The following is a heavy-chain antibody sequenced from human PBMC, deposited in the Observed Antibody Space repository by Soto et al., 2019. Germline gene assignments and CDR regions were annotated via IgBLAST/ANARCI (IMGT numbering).Heavy chain of an antibody. V-gene: IGHV3-30-3*01. J-gene: IGHJ4*02. CDR1: GYSFSTYA. CDR2: ISYDGSNK. D-gene: IGHD3-9*01. CDR3: ASSLVTPFDY. Sequence: QVQLVESGGGVVQPGGSLRLSCAASGYSFSTYAIHWVRQAPGKGLEWVAVISYDGSNKNYADSVRGRFTISRDNSKNTLYLQMNSLRDDDTATYYCASSLVTPFDYWGQGTLVTVSS.